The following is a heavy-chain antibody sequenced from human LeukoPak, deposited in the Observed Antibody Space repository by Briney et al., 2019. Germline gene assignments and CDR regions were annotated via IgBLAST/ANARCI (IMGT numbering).Heavy chain of an antibody. CDR1: VDSISRGGYY. D-gene: IGHD3-16*01. J-gene: IGHJ4*02. V-gene: IGHV4-31*03. CDR3: ARWGTELDY. Sequence: SQTLSLTCTVSVDSISRGGYYWRWIRRHPAKVLDRNGYIYYSGSTYYIPSLKSRVTISVDTSKNQFSLKLSSVTAADTAVYYCARWGTELDYWGQGTLVTVFS. CDR2: IYYSGST.